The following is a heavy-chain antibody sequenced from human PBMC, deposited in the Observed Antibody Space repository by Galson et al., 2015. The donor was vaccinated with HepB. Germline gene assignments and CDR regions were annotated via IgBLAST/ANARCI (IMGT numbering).Heavy chain of an antibody. CDR2: IYHSGST. J-gene: IGHJ4*02. CDR1: GYSISSGYY. D-gene: IGHD3-3*01. V-gene: IGHV4-38-2*01. Sequence: LSLTCAVSGYSISSGYYWGWIRQPPGKGLEWIGSIYHSGSTYYNPSLKSRVTISVDTSKNQFSLKLSSVTAADTAVYYCASSGGGEWYYDFWSGYYPFYYWGQGTLVTVSS. CDR3: ASSGGGEWYYDFWSGYYPFYY.